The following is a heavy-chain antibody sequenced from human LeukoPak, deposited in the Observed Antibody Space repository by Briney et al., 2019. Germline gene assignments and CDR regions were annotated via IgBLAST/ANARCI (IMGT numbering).Heavy chain of an antibody. CDR3: ARASYYYDTTGLGAVDI. Sequence: GRSLRPSCAASGFTFNDHAMYWVRQAPGKGLEWVSGINWNSDNIGYADSVRGRFTISRDDAKNSLFLQMNSLRVEDAALYYCARASYYYDTTGLGAVDIWGQGTMVTVSS. CDR2: INWNSDNI. D-gene: IGHD3-22*01. J-gene: IGHJ3*02. CDR1: GFTFNDHA. V-gene: IGHV3-9*01.